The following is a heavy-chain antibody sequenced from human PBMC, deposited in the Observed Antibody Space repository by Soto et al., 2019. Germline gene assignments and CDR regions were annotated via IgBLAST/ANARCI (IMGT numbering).Heavy chain of an antibody. D-gene: IGHD3-3*01. Sequence: ASVKVSCKASGYTFTSYYMHWVRQAPGQGLEWMGIINPSGGSTSYAQKFQGRVTMTRDTSTSTVYRELSSLRSEDTAVYYCARDARTYYDFWSGSWFDPWGQGTLVTVSS. CDR2: INPSGGST. J-gene: IGHJ5*02. CDR1: GYTFTSYY. V-gene: IGHV1-46*01. CDR3: ARDARTYYDFWSGSWFDP.